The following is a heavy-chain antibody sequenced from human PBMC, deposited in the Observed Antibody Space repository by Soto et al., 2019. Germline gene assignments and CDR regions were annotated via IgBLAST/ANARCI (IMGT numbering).Heavy chain of an antibody. D-gene: IGHD6-19*01. CDR2: VSHDGRNT. Sequence: VQLVESGGGVVQPGRSLRLSCAASGFTFSDYAMHWVRQAPGKGLEWVAVVSHDGRNTHYADSVKGRFTISRDSSKNTVSREMTGLRAGDTAGYYWAKGGRQWLVTSDFNYWGQGALVTVSS. V-gene: IGHV3-30*18. CDR1: GFTFSDYA. J-gene: IGHJ4*02. CDR3: AKGGRQWLVTSDFNY.